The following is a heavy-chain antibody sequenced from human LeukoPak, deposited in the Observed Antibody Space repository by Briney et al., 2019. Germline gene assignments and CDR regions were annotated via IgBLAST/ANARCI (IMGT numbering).Heavy chain of an antibody. CDR2: ISPSGDP. D-gene: IGHD6-19*01. CDR1: GGSISTYY. J-gene: IGHJ4*02. CDR3: ARLRRDDSDWYADDY. Sequence: SETLSLTCSVSGGSISTYYWSWIRQPAGQGLEWIGRISPSGDPNYNPSLKSRVAMSVDTSKNQFSLTLTSLTAADTAIYYCARLRRDDSDWYADDYWGQGTLVTVSS. V-gene: IGHV4-4*07.